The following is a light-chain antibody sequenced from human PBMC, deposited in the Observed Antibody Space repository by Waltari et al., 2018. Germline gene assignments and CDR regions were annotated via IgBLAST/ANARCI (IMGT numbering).Light chain of an antibody. J-gene: IGKJ1*01. CDR1: QGISTW. V-gene: IGKV1-12*01. CDR2: AAS. Sequence: DIQMTQSPSSLSASVGDSVPITCRASQGISTWLAWYQQKPGKAPQLLIYAASTLQSGVPSRFSGSGSGTDFTLTISNLQPEDFATYYCQQGSIIPPTFGQGTKVEIK. CDR3: QQGSIIPPT.